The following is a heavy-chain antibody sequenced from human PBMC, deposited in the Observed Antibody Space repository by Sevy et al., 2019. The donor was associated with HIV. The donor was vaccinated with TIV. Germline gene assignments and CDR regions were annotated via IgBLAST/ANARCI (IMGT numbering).Heavy chain of an antibody. V-gene: IGHV1-8*03. CDR3: AREKAVAGLVDY. CDR1: GYTFTSYD. CDR2: MNPNSGNT. D-gene: IGHD6-19*01. Sequence: ASVKVPCKASGYTFTSYDINWVRQATGQGLEWMGWMNPNSGNTGYAQKFQGRVTITRNTSISTAYMELSSLRSEDTAVYYCAREKAVAGLVDYWGQGTLVTVSS. J-gene: IGHJ4*02.